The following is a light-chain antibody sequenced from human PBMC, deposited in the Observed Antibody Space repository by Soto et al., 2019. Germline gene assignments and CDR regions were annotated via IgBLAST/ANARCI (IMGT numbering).Light chain of an antibody. Sequence: QSVLTQPASVSGSPGQSITISCTGTSSDVGGYNFVSWYQQHPGKAPKLTIYEVSNRPSGVSNRFSGSKSGNTASLTISGLQAEDEADYYCSSYTSSSTLVLGGGTKLTVL. J-gene: IGLJ3*02. CDR3: SSYTSSSTLV. V-gene: IGLV2-14*01. CDR2: EVS. CDR1: SSDVGGYNF.